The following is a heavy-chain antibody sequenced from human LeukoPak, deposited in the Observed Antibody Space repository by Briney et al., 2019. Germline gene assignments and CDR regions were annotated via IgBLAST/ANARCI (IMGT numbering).Heavy chain of an antibody. CDR2: IYYRVTS. CDR1: GDSISTYY. D-gene: IGHD3-10*01. Sequence: SETLSLTCTVSGDSISTYYWSWIRQPPGKGLEWIGYIYYRVTSDYNPSLKSRITMSVDMSTRQISLKLSSVTAADTAVYYCARAVGGDGSGSLWGPGTLVTVSS. J-gene: IGHJ4*02. V-gene: IGHV4-59*01. CDR3: ARAVGGDGSGSL.